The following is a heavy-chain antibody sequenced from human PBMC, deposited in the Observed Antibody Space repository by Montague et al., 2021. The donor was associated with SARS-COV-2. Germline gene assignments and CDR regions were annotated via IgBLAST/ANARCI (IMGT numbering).Heavy chain of an antibody. CDR1: GGSISSGSYY. D-gene: IGHD6-19*01. V-gene: IGHV4-61*02. CDR2: ISISGST. Sequence: TLSLTCTVPGGSISSGSYYWSWIRQPAGKGLEWIGSISISGSTYYNPSLKSRVTISVDTTKNQFSLKLSSVTAADTAVYYCARDIAVAGLFDYWGQGTLVTVSS. CDR3: ARDIAVAGLFDY. J-gene: IGHJ4*02.